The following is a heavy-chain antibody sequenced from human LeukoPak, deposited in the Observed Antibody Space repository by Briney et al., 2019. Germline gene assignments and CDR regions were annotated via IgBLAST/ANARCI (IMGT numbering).Heavy chain of an antibody. CDR2: ISSSSSYI. J-gene: IGHJ4*02. CDR1: GFTFSSYS. CDR3: ARVAGVAAAGTEYFDY. Sequence: GGSLRLSCAASGFTFSSYSMNWVRQAPGKGLEWVSSISSSSSYIYYADSVKGRFTISRDNAKNSLYLQMNSLRAEDTAVYYCARVAGVAAAGTEYFDYWGQGTLVTVSS. D-gene: IGHD6-13*01. V-gene: IGHV3-21*01.